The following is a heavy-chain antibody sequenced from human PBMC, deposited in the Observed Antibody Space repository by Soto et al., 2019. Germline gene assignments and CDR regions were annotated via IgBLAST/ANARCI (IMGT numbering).Heavy chain of an antibody. CDR3: ARLNYYGSGSYYTFDY. Sequence: SETLSLTCTVSGGSISSSSYYWGWIRQPPGKGLEWIGSIYYSGSTYYNPSLKSRVTISVDTSKNQFSLKLSSVTAADTAVYYCARLNYYGSGSYYTFDYWGQGTLVTVSS. CDR2: IYYSGST. D-gene: IGHD3-10*01. V-gene: IGHV4-39*01. J-gene: IGHJ4*02. CDR1: GGSISSSSYY.